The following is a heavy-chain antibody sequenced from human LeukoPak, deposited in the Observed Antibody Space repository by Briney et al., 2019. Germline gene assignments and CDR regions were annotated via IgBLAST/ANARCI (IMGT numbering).Heavy chain of an antibody. CDR2: ISGSGGST. D-gene: IGHD3-3*01. V-gene: IGHV3-23*01. Sequence: GGSLRLSCAASGFTFSSSAMSWVRQAAGKGLEWVSGISGSGGSTYYADSVKGRFTISRDNSKNTLYLQMNSLRVEDTAVYYCAKGNTISGEVFNYYYYYGMDVWGQGTTVTVSS. CDR1: GFTFSSSA. J-gene: IGHJ6*02. CDR3: AKGNTISGEVFNYYYYYGMDV.